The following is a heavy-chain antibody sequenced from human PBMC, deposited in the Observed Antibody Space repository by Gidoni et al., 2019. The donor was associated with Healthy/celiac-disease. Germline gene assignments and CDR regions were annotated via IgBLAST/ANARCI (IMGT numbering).Heavy chain of an antibody. CDR1: GYTFTGYY. D-gene: IGHD2-2*01. J-gene: IGHJ6*03. V-gene: IGHV1-2*02. CDR3: ARDLVPAARPFYYYYYMDV. CDR2: INPNSGGT. Sequence: QVQLVQSGAEVKKPGASVTVSCKASGYTFTGYYMHWVRQAPGQGLEWMGWINPNSGGTNYAQKFQGRVTMTRDTSISTAYMELSRLRSDDTAVYYCARDLVPAARPFYYYYYMDVWGKGTTVTVSS.